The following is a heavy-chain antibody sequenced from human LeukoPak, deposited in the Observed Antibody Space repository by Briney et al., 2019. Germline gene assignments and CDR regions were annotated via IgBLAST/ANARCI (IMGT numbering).Heavy chain of an antibody. V-gene: IGHV4-39*01. CDR2: IYYSGST. D-gene: IGHD2-15*01. CDR1: GGSISSNSYY. CDR3: ARAPLGYCSGGSCPDAFDI. Sequence: SETLSLTCAVSGGSISSNSYYWGWIRQPPGKGLEWIGSIYYSGSTYYNPSLKSRVTISVATSKNQFSLKLSSVTAADTAVYYCARAPLGYCSGGSCPDAFDIWGQGTMVTVSS. J-gene: IGHJ3*02.